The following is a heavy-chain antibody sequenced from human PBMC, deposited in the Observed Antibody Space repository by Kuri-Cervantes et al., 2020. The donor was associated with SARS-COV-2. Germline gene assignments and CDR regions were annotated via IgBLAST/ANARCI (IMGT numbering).Heavy chain of an antibody. CDR1: GYSISSGYY. CDR3: ARDLRLGNSLDC. D-gene: IGHD6-19*01. V-gene: IGHV3-20*04. Sequence: ETLSLTCTVSGYSISSGYYWGWIRQPPGKGLEWVSGINWNGGSTGYADSVKGRFTISRDNAESSVYLQMNSLRAEDTAVYYCARDLRLGNSLDCWGQGTLVTVSS. J-gene: IGHJ4*02. CDR2: INWNGGST.